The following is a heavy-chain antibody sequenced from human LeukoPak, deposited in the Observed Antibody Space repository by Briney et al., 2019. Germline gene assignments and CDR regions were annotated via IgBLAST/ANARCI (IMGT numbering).Heavy chain of an antibody. J-gene: IGHJ3*02. CDR2: INPSGGST. D-gene: IGHD6-19*01. Sequence: GASVKVSCKASGYTFTSYYMHWVRQAPGQGLEWMGIINPSGGSTSYAQKFQGRVTMTRDMSTSTVYMELSSLRSEDTAVYYCARGYSSGWLGIHGDAFDIWGQGTMVTVSS. V-gene: IGHV1-46*01. CDR3: ARGYSSGWLGIHGDAFDI. CDR1: GYTFTSYY.